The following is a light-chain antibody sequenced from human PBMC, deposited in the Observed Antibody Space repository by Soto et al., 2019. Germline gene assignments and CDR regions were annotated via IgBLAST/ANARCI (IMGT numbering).Light chain of an antibody. CDR3: MQALHAAGT. J-gene: IGKJ1*01. V-gene: IGKV2-28*01. Sequence: DIVMTQSPLSLPVTPGEPASISCRSSQSLLHSNGYNYLDWYLQKPGQSPQLLIYLGSNRASGVTYRLSGSGSGTDFKLKSRRVEAEDVGVFYCMQALHAAGTFGQGTRVDFK. CDR2: LGS. CDR1: QSLLHSNGYNY.